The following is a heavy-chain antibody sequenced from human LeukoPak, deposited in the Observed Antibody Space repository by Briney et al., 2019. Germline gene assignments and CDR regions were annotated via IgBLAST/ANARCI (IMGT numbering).Heavy chain of an antibody. J-gene: IGHJ4*02. CDR3: ARGPAMVRGVIIDY. V-gene: IGHV4-59*01. CDR1: GGSISSYY. CDR2: IYYSGST. Sequence: SETLSLTCTVSGGSISSYYWSWIRQPPGKGLEWIGYIYYSGSTNYNPSLKSRVTISVDTSKNQFSLKLSSVTAADTAVYYCARGPAMVRGVIIDYWGQGTLVTVSS. D-gene: IGHD3-10*01.